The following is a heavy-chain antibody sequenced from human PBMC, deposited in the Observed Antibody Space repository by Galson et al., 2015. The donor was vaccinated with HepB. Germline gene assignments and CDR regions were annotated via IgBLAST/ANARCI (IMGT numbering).Heavy chain of an antibody. CDR2: IIPIFGTA. J-gene: IGHJ5*02. D-gene: IGHD3-22*01. CDR1: GGTFSSYA. Sequence: SVKVSCKASGGTFSSYAISWVRQAPGQGLEWMGGIIPIFGTANYAQKFQGRVTITADESTSTAYMELSSLRSEDTAVYYCARDVDYDSSGYYRRWFDPWGQGTLVTVSS. CDR3: ARDVDYDSSGYYRRWFDP. V-gene: IGHV1-69*13.